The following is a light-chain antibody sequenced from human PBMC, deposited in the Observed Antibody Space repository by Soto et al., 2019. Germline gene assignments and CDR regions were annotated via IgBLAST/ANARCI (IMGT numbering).Light chain of an antibody. CDR1: SSDDGSHHY. CDR3: SSYTGPTSV. J-gene: IGLJ1*01. CDR2: EVD. V-gene: IGLV2-14*01. Sequence: QSVLPHPASVSGSPGHSISISCTGTSSDDGSHHYISWYQVHPGAAPTLVISEVDNLSSEVSNRFCGSTSCTTASLIISRLQAVHEADAYFSSYTGPTSVFGGGAKVTVL.